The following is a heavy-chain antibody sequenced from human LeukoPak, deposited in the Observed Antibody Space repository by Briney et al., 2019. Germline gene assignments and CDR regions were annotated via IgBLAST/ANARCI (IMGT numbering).Heavy chain of an antibody. Sequence: SETLSLTCTVSGASFTTHYWSWIRQPPGKGLEWIGYISYIGSTNYSPSLKSRVTISIDTSKNEVSLELTSVTAADTAVYYCASDSISMNAFDAWGQGTLVTVSS. D-gene: IGHD3-22*01. CDR3: ASDSISMNAFDA. CDR1: GASFTTHY. J-gene: IGHJ3*01. CDR2: ISYIGST. V-gene: IGHV4-59*11.